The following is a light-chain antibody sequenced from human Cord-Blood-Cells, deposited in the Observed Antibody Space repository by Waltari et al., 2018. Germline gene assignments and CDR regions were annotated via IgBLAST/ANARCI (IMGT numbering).Light chain of an antibody. V-gene: IGLV2-23*01. Sequence: QSALTQPASVSGSPGQSITISCPGTSRDVGSYNLVSWYQQHPGKAPKLMIYEGSKRPPGVSNRFSGSKSGNTASLTISGLQAEDEADYYCCSYAGSSTWVFGVGTKLTVL. CDR2: EGS. J-gene: IGLJ3*02. CDR1: SRDVGSYNL. CDR3: CSYAGSSTWV.